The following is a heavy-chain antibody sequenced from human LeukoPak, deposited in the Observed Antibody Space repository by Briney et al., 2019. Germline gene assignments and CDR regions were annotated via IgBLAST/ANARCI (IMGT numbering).Heavy chain of an antibody. CDR3: ARDHYGSGRYGMDV. V-gene: IGHV3-21*01. J-gene: IGHJ6*02. Sequence: GGSLRLSCAASGFTFSRYSMNWVRQAPGKGLEWVSSISDGSSYIYYAHSVKGRFTISRDNAKNSLYLHMNSLRADDTAVYYCARDHYGSGRYGMDVWGQGTTVTVSS. CDR1: GFTFSRYS. CDR2: ISDGSSYI. D-gene: IGHD3-10*01.